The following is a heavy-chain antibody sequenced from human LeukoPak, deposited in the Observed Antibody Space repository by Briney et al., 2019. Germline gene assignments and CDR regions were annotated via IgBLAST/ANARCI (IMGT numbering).Heavy chain of an antibody. J-gene: IGHJ6*03. CDR2: ISSSSSYM. V-gene: IGHV3-21*06. D-gene: IGHD6-13*01. Sequence: GGSLRLSCAVSGFTFSSYSMNWVRQAPGKGLEWVSSISSSSSYMYYADSVEGRFTISRDNPKNTLYLQMNSLRVEDTAVYYCARIAYSSSWSYYYCYMDVWGKGTTVTISS. CDR3: ARIAYSSSWSYYYCYMDV. CDR1: GFTFSSYS.